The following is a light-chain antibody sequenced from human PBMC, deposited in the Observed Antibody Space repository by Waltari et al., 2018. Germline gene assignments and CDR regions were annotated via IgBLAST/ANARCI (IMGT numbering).Light chain of an antibody. CDR1: KVGNKY. CDR2: QDY. Sequence: SYELTHPPSVSVSPGQTAKITCHGDKVGNKYVSWYQQKPGQSPFLVIYQDYMRPSGIPERFSGSNSGNTATLTIRVTQAMDEADYYCQAWDSNTIFGGGTKLTVL. CDR3: QAWDSNTI. V-gene: IGLV3-1*01. J-gene: IGLJ2*01.